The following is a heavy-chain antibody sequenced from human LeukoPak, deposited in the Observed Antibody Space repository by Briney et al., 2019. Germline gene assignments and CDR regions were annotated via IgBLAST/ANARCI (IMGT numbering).Heavy chain of an antibody. D-gene: IGHD4-17*01. J-gene: IGHJ4*02. CDR3: ASSTAVTTHYFDF. CDR1: GYSFFSYW. V-gene: IGHV5-51*01. CDR2: IYPGDSDT. Sequence: GESLKISCKGSGYSFFSYWIGWVRRMPGKGREWMGIIYPGDSDTRYSPSFQGQVTISADKSIKTAYLQWSSLKASDTAMYYCASSTAVTTHYFDFWGQGTLVTVSS.